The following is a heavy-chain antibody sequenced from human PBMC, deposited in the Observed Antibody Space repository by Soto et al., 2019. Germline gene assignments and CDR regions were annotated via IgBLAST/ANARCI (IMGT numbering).Heavy chain of an antibody. CDR1: GFTFSSYG. Sequence: GGSLRLSCAASGFTFSSYGMHWVRQAPGKGLEWVAVIWYDGSNKYYADSVKGRFTISRDNSKNTLYLQMNSLRAEDTAVYYCARGTIAVAVKGELSGFDYWGQGTLVTVSS. D-gene: IGHD6-19*01. CDR3: ARGTIAVAVKGELSGFDY. J-gene: IGHJ4*02. CDR2: IWYDGSNK. V-gene: IGHV3-33*01.